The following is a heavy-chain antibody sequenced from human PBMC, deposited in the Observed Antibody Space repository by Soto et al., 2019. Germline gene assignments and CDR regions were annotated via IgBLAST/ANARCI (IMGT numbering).Heavy chain of an antibody. V-gene: IGHV3-7*01. CDR3: ARVAYVDESFDY. CDR1: GFTFSSYW. J-gene: IGHJ4*02. D-gene: IGHD2-21*01. CDR2: TKPDGREK. Sequence: EVHLVESGGGLVQPGGSLRLSCAASGFTFSSYWMTWVRQAPGKGLEWVANTKPDGREKNNVGSGKGRFTISRDNAKNSLFLQMDSLRAEDTAVYYCARVAYVDESFDYWGQGTLVTVSS.